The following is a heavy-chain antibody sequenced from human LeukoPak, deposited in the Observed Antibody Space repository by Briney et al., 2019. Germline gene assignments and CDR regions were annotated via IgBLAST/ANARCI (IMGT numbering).Heavy chain of an antibody. Sequence: PGGSLRLSCAASGFTFSSYGMNWVRQAPGKGLEWVSYISSSGSTIYYADSVKGRFTISRDNAKNSLYLQMNSLRAEDTAVYYCARDTYYYDSSGYYIYYFDHWGQGALVTVSS. CDR3: ARDTYYYDSSGYYIYYFDH. D-gene: IGHD3-22*01. V-gene: IGHV3-48*03. J-gene: IGHJ4*02. CDR2: ISSSGSTI. CDR1: GFTFSSYG.